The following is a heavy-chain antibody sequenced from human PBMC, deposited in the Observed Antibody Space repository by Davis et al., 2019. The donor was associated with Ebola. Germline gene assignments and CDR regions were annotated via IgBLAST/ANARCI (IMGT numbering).Heavy chain of an antibody. CDR1: GGSISSSSYC. CDR2: IYYSGST. J-gene: IGHJ4*02. V-gene: IGHV4-39*01. Sequence: SETLSLTCTVSGGSISSSSYCWGWIRQPPGKGLEWIGSIYYSGSTYYNPSLKSRVTISVDTSKNQFSLKLSSVTAADTAVYYCARQEGSFDYWGQGTLVTVSS. CDR3: ARQEGSFDY.